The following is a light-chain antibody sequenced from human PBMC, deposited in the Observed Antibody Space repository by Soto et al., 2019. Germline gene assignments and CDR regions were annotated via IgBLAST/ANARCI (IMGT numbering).Light chain of an antibody. Sequence: DIQMTQSPSSLSASVGDRVTITCQASQDIRNHLNWYQQKPGKAPKLLIYGASNLETGVPSRFSGSGSGTDFTFTISSLQPEDVATYYCQQYDNLPMYTFGQGNKLDIK. V-gene: IGKV1-33*01. CDR1: QDIRNH. CDR3: QQYDNLPMYT. J-gene: IGKJ2*01. CDR2: GAS.